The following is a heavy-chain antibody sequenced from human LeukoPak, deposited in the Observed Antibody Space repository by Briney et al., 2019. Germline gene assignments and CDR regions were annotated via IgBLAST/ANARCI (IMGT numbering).Heavy chain of an antibody. Sequence: PSETLSLTCTVSGGSISSYYWSWIRQPPGKGLEWIGYIYYSGSTNYNPSLKSRVTISVDTSKNQFSLKLSSVTAADTAVYYCARDVGPTYFGSGSPNWFDPWGQGTLVTVSS. D-gene: IGHD3-10*01. CDR2: IYYSGST. CDR1: GGSISSYY. J-gene: IGHJ5*02. CDR3: ARDVGPTYFGSGSPNWFDP. V-gene: IGHV4-59*01.